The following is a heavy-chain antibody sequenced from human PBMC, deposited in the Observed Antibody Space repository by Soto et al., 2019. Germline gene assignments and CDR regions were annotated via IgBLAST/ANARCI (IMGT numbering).Heavy chain of an antibody. V-gene: IGHV4-4*07. CDR1: GGSISSYY. D-gene: IGHD6-13*01. CDR3: ARDGRAAAGNYYYYYGMDV. J-gene: IGHJ6*02. CDR2: IYTSGST. Sequence: SLTCTVSGGSISSYYWSWIRQPAGKGLEWIGRIYTSGSTNYNPSLKSRVTMSVDTSKNQFSLKLSSVTAADTAVYYCARDGRAAAGNYYYYYGMDVWGQGTTVTVSS.